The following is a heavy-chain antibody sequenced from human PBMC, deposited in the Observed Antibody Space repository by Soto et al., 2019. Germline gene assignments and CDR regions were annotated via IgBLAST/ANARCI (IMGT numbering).Heavy chain of an antibody. CDR2: INPKSGGT. Sequence: GASVKVPGKTSGYTFSAYYMHWVRQAPGQGLEWMGWINPKSGGTLYAQKFQGRVTMTRDTSISTAYMELSRLRSDDTAVYYCARGGTFAYDTSGYYVYWGQGPLVNVSS. CDR3: ARGGTFAYDTSGYYVY. J-gene: IGHJ4*02. CDR1: GYTFSAYY. D-gene: IGHD3-22*01. V-gene: IGHV1-2*02.